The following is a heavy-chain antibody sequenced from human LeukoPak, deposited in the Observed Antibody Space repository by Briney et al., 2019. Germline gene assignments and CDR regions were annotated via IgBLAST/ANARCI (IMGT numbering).Heavy chain of an antibody. J-gene: IGHJ4*02. CDR1: GFTFNTFN. V-gene: IGHV3-21*01. CDR3: ARGHYDVLAASYKWTPDY. CDR2: ITSGGDYI. D-gene: IGHD3-9*01. Sequence: PGGSLRLSCAASGFTFNTFNTNWVRQAPGKGLEWVSSITSGGDYIYYADSVKGRFTTSRDNAKNSLSLQLNSLRVEHTAVYYCARGHYDVLAASYKWTPDYWGQGTLVTVSS.